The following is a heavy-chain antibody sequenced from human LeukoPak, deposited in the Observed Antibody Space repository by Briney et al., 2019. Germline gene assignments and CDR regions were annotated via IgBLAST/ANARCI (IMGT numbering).Heavy chain of an antibody. CDR1: GGSISSGDYY. D-gene: IGHD4-23*01. CDR2: IYHSGST. V-gene: IGHV4-30-2*01. CDR3: ARAGYGGNSGTHWYFDL. Sequence: SETLSLTCTVSGGSISSGDYYWSWIRQPPGKGLEWIGYIYHSGSTYYNPSLKSRVTISVDRSKNQFSLKLSSVTAADTAVYYCARAGYGGNSGTHWYFDLWGRGTLVTVSS. J-gene: IGHJ2*01.